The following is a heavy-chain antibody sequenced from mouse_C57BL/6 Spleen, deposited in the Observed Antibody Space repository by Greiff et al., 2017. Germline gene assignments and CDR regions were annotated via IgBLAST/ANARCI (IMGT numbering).Heavy chain of an antibody. CDR1: GYTFTSYW. CDR2: IYPGSGST. J-gene: IGHJ1*03. D-gene: IGHD1-1*01. Sequence: QVQLQQPGAELVKPGASVKMSCKASGYTFTSYWITWVKQRPGQGLEWIGDIYPGSGSTNYNEKFKSKATVTVDTSSSTAYMQLRSLTSEDSAVDYCASNYGSSYGWYFDVWGTGTTVTVSS. V-gene: IGHV1-55*01. CDR3: ASNYGSSYGWYFDV.